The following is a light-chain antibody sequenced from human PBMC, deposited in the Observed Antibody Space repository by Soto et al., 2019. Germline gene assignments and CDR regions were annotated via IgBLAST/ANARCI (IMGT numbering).Light chain of an antibody. V-gene: IGLV1-47*01. CDR2: RNN. CDR3: AAWDDSLSALWV. CDR1: SFNIGSNY. Sequence: QSVLTQPPSASGTPGQRVTISCSGSSFNIGSNYVYWYQQLPGTAPKLLIYRNNQRPSGVPDRFSGSKSGTSASLAISGLRSEDEADYYCAAWDDSLSALWVFGGGTKLTVL. J-gene: IGLJ3*02.